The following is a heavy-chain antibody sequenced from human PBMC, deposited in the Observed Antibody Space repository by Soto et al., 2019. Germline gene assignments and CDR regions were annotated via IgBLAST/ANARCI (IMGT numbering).Heavy chain of an antibody. CDR2: ISSDGSDK. J-gene: IGHJ4*02. V-gene: IGHV3-30*18. CDR3: VKGSEVARQELDY. D-gene: IGHD2-15*01. Sequence: GGSLRLSCAAPGFSFSNCGMHWVRQAPGKGLEWVAAISSDGSDKYYSESVKGRFTISRDNSKNTLFLQMNSLRVEDTAVYYCVKGSEVARQELDYWGQGTLVTSPQ. CDR1: GFSFSNCG.